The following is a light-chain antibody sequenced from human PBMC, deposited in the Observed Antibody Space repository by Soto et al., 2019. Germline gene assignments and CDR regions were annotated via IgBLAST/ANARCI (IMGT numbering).Light chain of an antibody. CDR1: QSVSSGY. CDR2: GAS. J-gene: IGKJ1*01. V-gene: IGKV3-20*01. Sequence: DIVLTQSPGTLSLSPGDGATLSCSASQSVSSGYLAWYQQKPGQAPRLLIYGASRRATGIPDRFSGSGCGTDFTLSISRLEPDDFAVYWCHHYGNSLTFGQGTKVQIK. CDR3: HHYGNSLT.